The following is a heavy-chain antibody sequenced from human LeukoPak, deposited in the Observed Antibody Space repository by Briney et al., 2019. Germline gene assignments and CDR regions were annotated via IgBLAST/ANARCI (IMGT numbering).Heavy chain of an antibody. CDR2: ISGSGGST. D-gene: IGHD3-22*01. CDR3: AKAPAYYYDSSGYYWKEY. CDR1: GFTFSSYA. J-gene: IGHJ4*02. V-gene: IGHV3-23*01. Sequence: GGSLRLSCAATGFTFSSYAMSWVRQAPGKGLEWVSGISGSGGSTHYADSVNGRFTISRDNSKNTLYLQMNSLRVEDTAVYYCAKAPAYYYDSSGYYWKEYWGQGTLVTVSS.